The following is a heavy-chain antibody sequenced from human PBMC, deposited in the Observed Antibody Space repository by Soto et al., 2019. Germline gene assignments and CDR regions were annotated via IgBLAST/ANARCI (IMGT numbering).Heavy chain of an antibody. CDR2: ISGRGGTT. CDR3: ANYRRGPYDNSWYYYGMDV. V-gene: IGHV3-23*01. CDR1: GLTFSSHG. D-gene: IGHD3-10*01. Sequence: GGSLRLSCTASGLTFSSHGMSWVRQAPGKGLEWVSGISGRGGTTYYADSVKGRFTISRDNSKNKLYLQMSRLRVDDTAVYFCANYRRGPYDNSWYYYGMDVWGQGTTVTVSS. J-gene: IGHJ6*02.